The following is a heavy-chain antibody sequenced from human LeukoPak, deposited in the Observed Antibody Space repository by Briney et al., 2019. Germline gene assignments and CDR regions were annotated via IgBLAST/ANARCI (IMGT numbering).Heavy chain of an antibody. J-gene: IGHJ3*02. CDR3: AQDSHYLLVGGGDAFDI. V-gene: IGHV3-23*01. CDR2: ISGSDGST. D-gene: IGHD2/OR15-2a*01. Sequence: GGSLRLSCAASGFIFSNYAMSWVRQAPGKGLEWVSAISGSDGSTYYADSVRGRFTISRDNSKNTLYLHMSSLRVEDTAIYFCAQDSHYLLVGGGDAFDIWGPGTMVTVSS. CDR1: GFIFSNYA.